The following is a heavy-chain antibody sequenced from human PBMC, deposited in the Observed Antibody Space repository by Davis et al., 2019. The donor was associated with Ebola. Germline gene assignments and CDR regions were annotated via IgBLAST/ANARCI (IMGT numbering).Heavy chain of an antibody. Sequence: GSLRLSCAVYGGSLSGSSWSWILHPPGHWLEWTGEINHSVSTKYNPSLKSRVPISVDTSKNQFSLKLSSVTAADTAVYYRARGRRVYYGSGSNYYYYDGMDVWGQGTTVTVSS. D-gene: IGHD3-10*01. CDR3: ARGRRVYYGSGSNYYYYDGMDV. CDR1: GGSLSGSS. V-gene: IGHV4-34*01. CDR2: INHSVST. J-gene: IGHJ6*02.